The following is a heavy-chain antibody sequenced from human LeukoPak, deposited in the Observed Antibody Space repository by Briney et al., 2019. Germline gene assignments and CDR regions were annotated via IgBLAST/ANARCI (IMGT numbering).Heavy chain of an antibody. V-gene: IGHV4-39*01. Sequence: SETLSLTCTVSGGSISSSSYYWGWIRQPPGKGLEWIGSIYYSGSTYYNPSLKSRVTISVDTSKNQFSLKLSSVAAADTAVYYCARHETHGVTIFGVVPPYYYMDVWGKGTTVTVSS. CDR1: GGSISSSSYY. CDR2: IYYSGST. J-gene: IGHJ6*03. CDR3: ARHETHGVTIFGVVPPYYYMDV. D-gene: IGHD3-3*01.